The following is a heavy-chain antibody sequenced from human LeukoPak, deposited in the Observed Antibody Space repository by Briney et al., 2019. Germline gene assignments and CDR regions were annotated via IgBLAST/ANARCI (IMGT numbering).Heavy chain of an antibody. CDR1: GASISSSSYY. Sequence: PSETLSLTCTVSGASISSSSYYWCWIRQPPGKGLEWIGSIYHSGSTYYNPSLKSRVTISVDTSKNQFSLRLSSVTAADTAMYYCARHLSWSGYPKVDYWGQGSLVTVSS. CDR2: IYHSGST. V-gene: IGHV4-39*01. J-gene: IGHJ4*02. D-gene: IGHD3-3*01. CDR3: ARHLSWSGYPKVDY.